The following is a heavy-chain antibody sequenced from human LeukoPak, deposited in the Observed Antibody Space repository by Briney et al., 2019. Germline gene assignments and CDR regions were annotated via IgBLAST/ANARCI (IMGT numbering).Heavy chain of an antibody. V-gene: IGHV1-2*02. CDR2: INPNSGGT. CDR1: GYTFTGYY. CDR3: ARWRGSSWLVELYYFDY. D-gene: IGHD6-13*01. J-gene: IGHJ4*02. Sequence: VASVKVSCKASGYTFTGYYMHWVRQAPGQGLEWMGWINPNSGGTNYAQKFQGRVTMTRDTSISTAYMELSRLRSDDTAVYYCARWRGSSWLVELYYFDYWGQGTLVTVSS.